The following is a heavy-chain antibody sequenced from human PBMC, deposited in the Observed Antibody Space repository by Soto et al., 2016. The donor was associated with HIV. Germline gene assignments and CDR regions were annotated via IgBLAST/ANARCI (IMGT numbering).Heavy chain of an antibody. D-gene: IGHD3-16*01. Sequence: EVQVVESGGGLVQPGGSLRLSCAASGFPFNTFGINWVRQAPGKGLEWISYISSSGTPYYAESVQGRFTISRDNGQKSVFPQMNTLRVDDTAVYYCARGRIVPRYYFGMDVWGQGTTVTVSS. V-gene: IGHV3-48*04. CDR3: ARGRIVPRYYFGMDV. J-gene: IGHJ6*02. CDR2: ISSSGTP. CDR1: GFPFNTFG.